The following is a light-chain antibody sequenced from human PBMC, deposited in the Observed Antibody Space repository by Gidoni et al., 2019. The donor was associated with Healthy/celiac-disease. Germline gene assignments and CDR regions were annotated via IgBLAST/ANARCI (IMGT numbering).Light chain of an antibody. CDR2: AAS. CDR1: QSISSY. Sequence: DIQMTQSPSSLSASVGDRVTITYRASQSISSYLNWYQHKPGKAPKLLIYAASSLQSGVPSRFSGSGSGTDFTLTISSMQPEDFATYYCQQSYSTPPTFGQGTKLEIK. J-gene: IGKJ2*01. CDR3: QQSYSTPPT. V-gene: IGKV1-39*01.